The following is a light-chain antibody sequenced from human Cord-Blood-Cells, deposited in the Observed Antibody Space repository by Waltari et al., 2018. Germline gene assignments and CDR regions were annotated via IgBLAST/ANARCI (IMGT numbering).Light chain of an antibody. CDR2: GAS. Sequence: EIVLTQSPGTLSLSPGERATLSCRASKSVSSSYLAWYQQKPGQAPRLLIYGASSRATGIPDRFSRSGSGTDFTLTISRLEPEDFAVYYCQQYGSSPALTFGGGTKVEIK. CDR1: KSVSSSY. V-gene: IGKV3-20*01. J-gene: IGKJ4*01. CDR3: QQYGSSPALT.